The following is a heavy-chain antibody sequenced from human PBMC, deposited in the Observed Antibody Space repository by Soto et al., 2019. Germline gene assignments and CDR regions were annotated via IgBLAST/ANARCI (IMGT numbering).Heavy chain of an antibody. V-gene: IGHV1-46*01. CDR2: INPSGGRT. J-gene: IGHJ6*02. CDR3: AREKASTSLLTHYYYAMDV. Sequence: GASVKFSCKSSGYTFINYYVHWVRQAPGQGLEWMGMINPSGGRTTYPQKFQGRVTMTRDTSTSTVYVELSSLRSDDTAVFYCAREKASTSLLTHYYYAMDVWGQGTTVTVSS. CDR1: GYTFINYY.